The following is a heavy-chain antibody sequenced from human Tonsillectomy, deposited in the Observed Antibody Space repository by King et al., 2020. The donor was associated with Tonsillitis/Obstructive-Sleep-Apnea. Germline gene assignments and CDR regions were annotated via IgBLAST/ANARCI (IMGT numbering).Heavy chain of an antibody. CDR1: GYTFTSYG. V-gene: IGHV1-18*01. J-gene: IGHJ5*02. CDR3: AREPPSLYYDFWSREALRENWFDP. CDR2: ISAYNGNT. D-gene: IGHD3-3*01. Sequence: QLVQSGAEVKKPGASVKVSCKASGYTFTSYGISWVRQAPGQGLEWMGWISAYNGNTNYAQKLQGRVTMTTDTSTITAYMELRSLRSDDTAVYYSAREPPSLYYDFWSREALRENWFDPWGQGTLVTVSS.